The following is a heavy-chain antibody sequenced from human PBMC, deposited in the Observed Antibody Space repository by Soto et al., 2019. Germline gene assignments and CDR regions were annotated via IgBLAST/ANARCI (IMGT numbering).Heavy chain of an antibody. CDR3: AKVGVVQVDVYYDFWSGPDY. CDR1: GFTFSSYA. D-gene: IGHD3-3*01. Sequence: GGSLRLSCAASGFTFSSYAMSWVRQAPGKGLEWVSAISGSGGSTYYADSVKGRFTISRDNSKNTLYLQMNSLRAEDTAVYYCAKVGVVQVDVYYDFWSGPDYWGQGTLVTVSS. J-gene: IGHJ4*02. V-gene: IGHV3-23*01. CDR2: ISGSGGST.